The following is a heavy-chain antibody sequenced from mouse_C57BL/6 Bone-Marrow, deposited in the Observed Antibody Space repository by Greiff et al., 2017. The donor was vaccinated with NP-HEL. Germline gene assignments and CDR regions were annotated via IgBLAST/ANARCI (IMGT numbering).Heavy chain of an antibody. J-gene: IGHJ4*01. Sequence: QVQLKESGPELVKPGASVKISCKASGYAFSSSWMNWVKQRPGKGLEWIGRIYPGDGDTNYNGKFKGKATLTADKSSSTAYMQLSSLTSEDSAVYFCARLGITTQRYYAMDYWGQGTSVTVSS. D-gene: IGHD2-4*01. V-gene: IGHV1-82*01. CDR2: IYPGDGDT. CDR3: ARLGITTQRYYAMDY. CDR1: GYAFSSSW.